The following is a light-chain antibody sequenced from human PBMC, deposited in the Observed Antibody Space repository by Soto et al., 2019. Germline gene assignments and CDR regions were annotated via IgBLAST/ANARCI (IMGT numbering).Light chain of an antibody. CDR1: SXDVGAYNY. Sequence: QSVLAQPASVSGSPGQSITISCTGTSXDVGAYNYVAWYQQHPGKAPKLIIYEVTNRPSGVSYRFSASKSGNTASLTISGLHSEDEADYYCISYTGKSASYVSGTGTKVTV. CDR3: ISYTGKSASYV. V-gene: IGLV2-14*01. J-gene: IGLJ1*01. CDR2: EVT.